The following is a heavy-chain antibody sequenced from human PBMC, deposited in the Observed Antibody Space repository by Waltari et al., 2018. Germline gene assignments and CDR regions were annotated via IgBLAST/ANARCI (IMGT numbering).Heavy chain of an antibody. CDR3: ARRVAAAGELYFDY. D-gene: IGHD6-13*01. CDR1: GGSISSGGYY. J-gene: IGHJ4*02. V-gene: IGHV4-31*03. CDR2: IYYSGST. Sequence: QVQLQESGPGLVKPSQTLSLTCTVSGGSISSGGYYWSWIRQHPGKGLELIGYIYYSGSTYYNPSLKSRVTISVDTSKNQFSLKLSSVTAADTAVYYCARRVAAAGELYFDYWGQGTLVTVSS.